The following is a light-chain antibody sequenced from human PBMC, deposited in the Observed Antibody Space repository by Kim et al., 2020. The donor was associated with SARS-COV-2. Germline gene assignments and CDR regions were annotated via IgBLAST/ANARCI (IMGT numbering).Light chain of an antibody. CDR1: QSVTNNY. CDR3: QHYGGTPYT. Sequence: EIVLTQSPGTLSLSPGERATLSCRASQSVTNNYLAWYQQKPGQAPRLLIYGASNRATGIPDRFSGSGSGTDFTLTIRSLEPEDFAVYYCQHYGGTPYTFGQGTKLEI. J-gene: IGKJ2*01. CDR2: GAS. V-gene: IGKV3-20*01.